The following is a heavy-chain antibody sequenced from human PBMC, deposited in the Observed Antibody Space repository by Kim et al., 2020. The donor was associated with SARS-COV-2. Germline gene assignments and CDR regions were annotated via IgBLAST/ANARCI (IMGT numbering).Heavy chain of an antibody. CDR1: GFTFSSYG. CDR2: IWYDGSNK. CDR3: ARDLLVGATSYGMDV. V-gene: IGHV3-33*01. Sequence: GGSLRLSCAVSGFTFSSYGMHWVRQAPGKGLEWVEVIWYDGSNKYYADSVKGRFTISRDNSKNTLYLQMNSLRAEDTAVYYCARDLLVGATSYGMDVWGQGTTVTVSS. D-gene: IGHD1-26*01. J-gene: IGHJ6*02.